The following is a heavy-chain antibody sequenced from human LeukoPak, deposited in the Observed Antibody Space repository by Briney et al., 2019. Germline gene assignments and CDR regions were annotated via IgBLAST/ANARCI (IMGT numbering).Heavy chain of an antibody. CDR2: IYYSGST. J-gene: IGHJ5*02. CDR3: ARVGAAAGTGNWFDP. CDR1: GGSISSYY. D-gene: IGHD6-13*01. Sequence: SETLSLTGTVSGGSISSYYWSWIRQPPGKGLEWIGYIYYSGSTNYNPSLKSRVTISVDTSKNQFSLKLSSVTAADTAVYYCARVGAAAGTGNWFDPWGQGTLVTVSS. V-gene: IGHV4-59*01.